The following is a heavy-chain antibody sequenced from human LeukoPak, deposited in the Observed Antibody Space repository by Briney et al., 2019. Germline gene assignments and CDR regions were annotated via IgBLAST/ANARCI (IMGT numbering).Heavy chain of an antibody. CDR1: GFSFSSYA. CDR2: MSSDGTNT. Sequence: GGSVRLFCAASGFSFSSYAMHWVRQAPGKGLEWVAVMSSDGTNTYYAASVKGRFTISRDISKNTLYLQVNSWRAEDTAVYYCAREVSVVRGVNWGQGTLVSVSS. J-gene: IGHJ4*02. D-gene: IGHD3-10*01. V-gene: IGHV3-30-3*01. CDR3: AREVSVVRGVN.